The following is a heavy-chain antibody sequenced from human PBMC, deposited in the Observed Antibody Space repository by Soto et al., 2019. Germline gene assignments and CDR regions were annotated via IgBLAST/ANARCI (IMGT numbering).Heavy chain of an antibody. CDR3: VRGDKGGFDL. V-gene: IGHV3-74*01. CDR2: IHSDGSTT. Sequence: EVQLVESEGGLVQRGGSLRLSCAASGFTFNYYWMHWVRQAPGQGRVWVSHIHSDGSTTTYADSVKGRFTISRDNAKNTLYLQMNSLRAEDTAVYYCVRGDKGGFDLWGQGTTVTVSS. J-gene: IGHJ3*01. D-gene: IGHD2-21*02. CDR1: GFTFNYYW.